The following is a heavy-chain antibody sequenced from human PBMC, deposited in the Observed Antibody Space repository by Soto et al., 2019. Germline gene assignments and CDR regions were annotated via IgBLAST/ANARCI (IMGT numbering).Heavy chain of an antibody. CDR1: GGSISSYY. V-gene: IGHV4-59*08. J-gene: IGHJ5*02. CDR3: ARPVDWFDP. CDR2: IFNSGST. Sequence: QVQLQESGPGLVKPSETLSLTCTVSGGSISSYYWSWIRQPPGKGLEWIGYIFNSGSTNYNPSLRXRXTXXVDTSKNPFSPKLRSVTAADTAVYHCARPVDWFDPWGQGTLVTVSS.